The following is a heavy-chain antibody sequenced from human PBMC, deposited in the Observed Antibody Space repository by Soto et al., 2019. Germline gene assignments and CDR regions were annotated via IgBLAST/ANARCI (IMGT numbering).Heavy chain of an antibody. D-gene: IGHD3-16*01. Sequence: PGGSLRLSCTASGFTFGDYAMSWVRQAPGKGLEWVGFIRSKAYGGTTEYAASVKGRFTISRDDSKSIAYLQMNSLKTEDTAVYYCTSGPYYVPYYYYYYGMDVWGQGTTVTVSS. CDR1: GFTFGDYA. V-gene: IGHV3-49*04. CDR2: IRSKAYGGTT. J-gene: IGHJ6*02. CDR3: TSGPYYVPYYYYYYGMDV.